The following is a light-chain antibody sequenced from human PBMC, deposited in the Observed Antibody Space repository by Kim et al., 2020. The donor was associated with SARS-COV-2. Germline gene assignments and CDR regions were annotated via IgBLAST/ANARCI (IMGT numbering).Light chain of an antibody. V-gene: IGKV1-27*01. CDR1: QGISNY. CDR2: AAS. CDR3: QDYNSTPLT. J-gene: IGKJ4*01. Sequence: DIQMTQSPSSLPASVGDRVTITCRASQGISNYLVWYQQKPGNVPKLLIYAASTLQSGVPSRFSGSGSGTDFTLTISSLQPEDVATDYCQDYNSTPLTFDGESKVDIK.